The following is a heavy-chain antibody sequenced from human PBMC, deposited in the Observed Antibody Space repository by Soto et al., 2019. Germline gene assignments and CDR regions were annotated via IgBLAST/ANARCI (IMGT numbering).Heavy chain of an antibody. Sequence: GGSLRLSCGSSGFTFSSYAMHLVRQAPGKGLEWVAVISYDGSNKYYADSVKGRFTISRDNSKNTLYLQMNSLRAEDTAVYYCARDDKPFGGQAPNFDYWGQGTLVTVSS. CDR1: GFTFSSYA. D-gene: IGHD3-16*01. CDR3: ARDDKPFGGQAPNFDY. V-gene: IGHV3-30-3*01. J-gene: IGHJ4*02. CDR2: ISYDGSNK.